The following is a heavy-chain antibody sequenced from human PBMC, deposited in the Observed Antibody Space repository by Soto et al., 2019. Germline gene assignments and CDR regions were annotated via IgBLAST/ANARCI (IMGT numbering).Heavy chain of an antibody. Sequence: QVQLVESGGGLVKPGGSLRLACAASGFSFGDSYMSWVRQAPGKGLEWLSYISGGSSYTNYADSVKGRFTISRDNANRSLYLEMNSLRADDTAVYYCAKTIVAASGYYFDHWGQGNLVTVSS. J-gene: IGHJ4*02. V-gene: IGHV3-11*06. D-gene: IGHD2-21*01. CDR2: ISGGSSYT. CDR1: GFSFGDSY. CDR3: AKTIVAASGYYFDH.